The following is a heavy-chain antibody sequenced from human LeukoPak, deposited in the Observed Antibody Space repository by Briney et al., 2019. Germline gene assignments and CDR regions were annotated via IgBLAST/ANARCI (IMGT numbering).Heavy chain of an antibody. CDR2: INPNSGGT. CDR1: GYTFAGYY. D-gene: IGHD4/OR15-4a*01. CDR3: ARPTTKVRGMDV. J-gene: IGHJ6*02. V-gene: IGHV1-2*02. Sequence: ASVKVSCKTSGYTFAGYYMHWVRQAPGQGLEWMGWINPNSGGTNYAQKFQGRVTMTRDTSISTAYMELSRLRSDDTAVYYCARPTTKVRGMDVWGQGTTVTVSS.